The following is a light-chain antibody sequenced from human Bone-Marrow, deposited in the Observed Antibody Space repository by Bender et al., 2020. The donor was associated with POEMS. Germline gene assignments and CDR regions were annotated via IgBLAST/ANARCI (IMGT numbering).Light chain of an antibody. Sequence: QSVVTQPPSLSEAPRQRVTISCSGSSSNIGNHGVNWYQQLPGEAPKLLIYRNNQRPSGVPDRFSGSKSGTSATLAISELQSEDEALYYCSAWDDSLSGWVFGGGTKLTVL. CDR2: RNN. J-gene: IGLJ3*02. V-gene: IGLV1-36*01. CDR3: SAWDDSLSGWV. CDR1: SSNIGNHG.